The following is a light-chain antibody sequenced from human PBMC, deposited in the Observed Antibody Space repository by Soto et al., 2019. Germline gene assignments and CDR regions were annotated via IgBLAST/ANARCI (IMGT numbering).Light chain of an antibody. Sequence: EIVMTQSPATLSVSPGERATLSCRASESVSSNLARSQQKPGQAPRLLIYGASTRATGIPARFSGSGSGTEFTLTISSLQSEDGALYYCQQYNNWPPYTFGQGTKLEIK. V-gene: IGKV3-15*01. CDR2: GAS. CDR3: QQYNNWPPYT. J-gene: IGKJ2*01. CDR1: ESVSSN.